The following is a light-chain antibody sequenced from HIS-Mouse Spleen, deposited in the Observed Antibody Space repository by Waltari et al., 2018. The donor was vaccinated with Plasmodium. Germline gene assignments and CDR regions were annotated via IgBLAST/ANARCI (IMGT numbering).Light chain of an antibody. CDR2: GAS. J-gene: IGKJ4*01. Sequence: EIVLTQSPGTLSLSPGERATLSCRASQSVSSSYFAWYQQKPGQAPRLRIYGASSRATGIPDRFSGSGSGTDFTLTISRLEPEDFAVYYCQQYGSSPQVTFGGGTKVAIK. CDR1: QSVSSSY. V-gene: IGKV3-20*01. CDR3: QQYGSSPQVT.